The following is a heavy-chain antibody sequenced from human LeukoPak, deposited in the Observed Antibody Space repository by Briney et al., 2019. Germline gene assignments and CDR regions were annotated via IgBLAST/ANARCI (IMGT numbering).Heavy chain of an antibody. CDR2: VYYSGST. CDR3: ARERGYDSSGYRGGTDAFDI. J-gene: IGHJ3*02. D-gene: IGHD3-22*01. V-gene: IGHV4-30-4*08. Sequence: SETLSLTCTVSGGSISSGDYYWSWIRQPPGKGLEWIGYVYYSGSTYYNPSLKSRVTISVDTSKNQFSLKLSSVTAADTAVYYCARERGYDSSGYRGGTDAFDIWGQGTMVTVSS. CDR1: GGSISSGDYY.